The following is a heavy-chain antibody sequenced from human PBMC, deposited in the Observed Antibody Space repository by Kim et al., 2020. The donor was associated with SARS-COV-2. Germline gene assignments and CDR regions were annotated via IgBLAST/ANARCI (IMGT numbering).Heavy chain of an antibody. CDR1: GDSFSGYY. CDR3: VSFGSSSPFHY. CDR2: ISHSGRT. D-gene: IGHD2-2*01. J-gene: IGHJ4*02. Sequence: SETLSLTCAVSGDSFSGYYWDWIRQSPEKGLEWIGEISHSGRTNYNPSFGSRVTISIYTSKNQFSLKLTSVTAADTAVYYCVSFGSSSPFHYWSQGALVTVSS. V-gene: IGHV4-34*01.